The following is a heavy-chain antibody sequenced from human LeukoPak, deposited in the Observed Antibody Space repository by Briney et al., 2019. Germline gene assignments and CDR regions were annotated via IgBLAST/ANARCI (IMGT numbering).Heavy chain of an antibody. D-gene: IGHD3-3*02. CDR1: GYTFTGYY. CDR2: INPNSGGT. Sequence: ASVKVSCKASGYTFTGYYMHWVRQAPGQGLEWMGWINPNSGGTNYAQKFQGRVTMTRDTSISTAYMELSRLRSDDTAVYYCARDSSHFWSGYGAEFDYWGQGTLVTVSS. V-gene: IGHV1-2*02. J-gene: IGHJ4*02. CDR3: ARDSSHFWSGYGAEFDY.